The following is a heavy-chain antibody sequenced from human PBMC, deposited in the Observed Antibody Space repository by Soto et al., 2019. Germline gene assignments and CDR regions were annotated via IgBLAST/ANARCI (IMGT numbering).Heavy chain of an antibody. D-gene: IGHD3-3*01. CDR3: ATPRGYDFWSGYYTDYYYYGMDV. Sequence: GASVKVSCKASGYTFTSYDINWVRQATGQGREWMGWMNPNSGNTGYAQKFQGRVTMTRNTSISTAYMELSSLRSEDTAVYYCATPRGYDFWSGYYTDYYYYGMDVWGQGXTVTVYS. CDR1: GYTFTSYD. V-gene: IGHV1-8*01. J-gene: IGHJ6*02. CDR2: MNPNSGNT.